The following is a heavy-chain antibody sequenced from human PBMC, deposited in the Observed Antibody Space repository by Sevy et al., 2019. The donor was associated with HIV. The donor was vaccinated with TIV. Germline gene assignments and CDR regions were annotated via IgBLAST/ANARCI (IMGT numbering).Heavy chain of an antibody. J-gene: IGHJ3*02. Sequence: GGSLRLSCAASGFTFSSYEMNWVRQAPGKVLEWVSYISSSGSTIYYADSVKGQFNISRDNAKNSLYLQMNSLRAEDTAVYYCARAPYSSSWFDAFDIWGQGTMVTVSS. CDR3: ARAPYSSSWFDAFDI. V-gene: IGHV3-48*03. CDR1: GFTFSSYE. CDR2: ISSSGSTI. D-gene: IGHD6-13*01.